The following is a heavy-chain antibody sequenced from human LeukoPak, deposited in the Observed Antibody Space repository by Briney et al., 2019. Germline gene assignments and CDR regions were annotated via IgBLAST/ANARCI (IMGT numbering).Heavy chain of an antibody. Sequence: GGSLRLSCAASGFTFSSYGMHWVRQAPGKGLEWVAVIWYDGSNKYYADSVKGRFTISRDNSKNTLYLQMNSLRAEDTAVYYCAEGKQQLDFWGQGTLVTVSS. CDR2: IWYDGSNK. J-gene: IGHJ4*02. V-gene: IGHV3-33*01. D-gene: IGHD6-13*01. CDR1: GFTFSSYG. CDR3: AEGKQQLDF.